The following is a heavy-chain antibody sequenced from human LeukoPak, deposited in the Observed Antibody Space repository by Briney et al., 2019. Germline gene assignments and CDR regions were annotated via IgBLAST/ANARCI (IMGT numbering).Heavy chain of an antibody. V-gene: IGHV4-39*07. J-gene: IGHJ4*02. CDR3: AKVRYYDSSGYYPTYYFDY. CDR2: IYYSGST. D-gene: IGHD3-22*01. Sequence: SETLSLTCTVSGGSISSSSYYWGWIRQPPGKGLEWIGSIYYSGSTYYNPSLKSRVTISVDTSKNQFSLKLSSVTAADTAVYYCAKVRYYDSSGYYPTYYFDYWGQGTLVTVSS. CDR1: GGSISSSSYY.